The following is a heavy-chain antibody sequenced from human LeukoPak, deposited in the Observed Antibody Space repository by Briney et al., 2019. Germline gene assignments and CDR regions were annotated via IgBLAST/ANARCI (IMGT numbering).Heavy chain of an antibody. CDR2: ISAYNGNT. J-gene: IGHJ5*02. CDR1: GYTFTSYG. Sequence: ALVKVSCKASGYTFTSYGISWLRQAPGQGLEWMGWISAYNGNTNYAQKLQGRVTMTTDTSTSTAYMELRSLRSDDTAVYYCARVPSYQLPRGPQYNWFDPWGQGTLVTVSS. CDR3: ARVPSYQLPRGPQYNWFDP. D-gene: IGHD2-2*01. V-gene: IGHV1-18*01.